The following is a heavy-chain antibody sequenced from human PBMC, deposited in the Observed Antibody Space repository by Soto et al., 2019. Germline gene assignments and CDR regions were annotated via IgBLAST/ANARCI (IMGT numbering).Heavy chain of an antibody. V-gene: IGHV1-2*04. D-gene: IGHD5-12*01. J-gene: IGHJ6*03. Sequence: QVQLVQSGAEVKKPGASVTVSCRSSGDTFNDYYIHWVRQAPGQGLEWMGWINPHGGGTKYAQKFQGWVTMTRDTSIRTVYMQLSRLRSDDTAVYYCARESGGATATLDYYYFYMDVWGTGTTVTVSS. CDR1: GDTFNDYY. CDR3: ARESGGATATLDYYYFYMDV. CDR2: INPHGGGT.